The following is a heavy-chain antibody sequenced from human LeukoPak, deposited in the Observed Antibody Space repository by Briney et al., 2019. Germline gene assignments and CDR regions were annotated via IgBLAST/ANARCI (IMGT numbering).Heavy chain of an antibody. J-gene: IGHJ4*02. V-gene: IGHV3-11*01. CDR1: GFTFSDYY. CDR2: ISTSGSTM. CDR3: ARDPHQIVGATTFFDY. Sequence: GGSLRLSCAASGFTFSDYYMSWIRQAPGKGLEWISYISTSGSTMYYADSVKGRFTISRDNAKNLLYLQMNSLRGEDTAVYYCARDPHQIVGATTFFDYWGQGTLVTVSS. D-gene: IGHD1-26*01.